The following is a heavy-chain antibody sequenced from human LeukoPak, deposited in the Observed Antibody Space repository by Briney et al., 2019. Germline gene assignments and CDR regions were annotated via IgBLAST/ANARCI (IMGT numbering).Heavy chain of an antibody. J-gene: IGHJ4*02. D-gene: IGHD3-16*01. CDR1: GFTFGSYA. CDR2: ISSNGGST. V-gene: IGHV3-64D*06. Sequence: GGSLRLSCSASGFTFGSYAMHWVRQAPGKGLEYVSAISSNGGSTYYADSVKGRFTISRDNSKNTLYLQMSSLRAEDTAVYYCVKRRGGVTTYFDYWGQGTLVTVSS. CDR3: VKRRGGVTTYFDY.